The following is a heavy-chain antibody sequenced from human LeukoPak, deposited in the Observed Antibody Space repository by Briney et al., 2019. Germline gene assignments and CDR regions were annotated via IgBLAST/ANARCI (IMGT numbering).Heavy chain of an antibody. V-gene: IGHV1-18*01. CDR1: GYTLTNYG. Sequence: ASLKVSCKASGYTLTNYGISWVRQAPGQGLEWMGWISAYNSNTNYAQNLQDRVTLTTDTSTNTAYLELRSLRSDDTAVYYCARDLYDGSGYYTNWGQGTLVTVSS. CDR3: ARDLYDGSGYYTN. CDR2: ISAYNSNT. J-gene: IGHJ4*02. D-gene: IGHD3-22*01.